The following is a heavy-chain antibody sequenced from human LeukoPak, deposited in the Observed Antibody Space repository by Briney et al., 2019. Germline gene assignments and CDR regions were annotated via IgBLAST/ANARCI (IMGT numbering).Heavy chain of an antibody. CDR3: ARGPVLRYFDPTRQYYFDY. CDR1: GFTFSSYW. V-gene: IGHV4-34*01. CDR2: INHSGST. Sequence: GSLRLSCAASGFTFSSYWMSWVRQAPGKGLEWIGEINHSGSTNYNPSLKSRVTISVDTSKNQFSLKLSSVTAADTAVYYCARGPVLRYFDPTRQYYFDYWGQGTLVTVSS. D-gene: IGHD3-9*01. J-gene: IGHJ4*02.